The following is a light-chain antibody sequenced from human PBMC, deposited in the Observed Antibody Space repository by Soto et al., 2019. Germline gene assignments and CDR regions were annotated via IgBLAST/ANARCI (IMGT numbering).Light chain of an antibody. V-gene: IGKV1-5*03. J-gene: IGKJ1*01. CDR3: QQYSVYPRT. CDR1: QSIGIW. Sequence: DIQMTQSPSTLSAFVGDRVTITCRASQSIGIWLAWYQQKPGKAPNLLIYKASSLESGVPSRFSGSGSGTEFSLTISSLQPDDFATYYCQQYSVYPRTFGQGTKVEIK. CDR2: KAS.